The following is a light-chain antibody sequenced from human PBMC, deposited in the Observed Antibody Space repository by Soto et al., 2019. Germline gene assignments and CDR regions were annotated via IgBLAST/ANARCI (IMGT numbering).Light chain of an antibody. CDR2: EDN. J-gene: IGLJ3*02. V-gene: IGLV6-57*02. CDR1: SGSIASNY. Sequence: NFMLTQPHSVSESPGKTVTISCTGSSGSIASNYVQWYQQRPGSVPTTVIYEDNQRPSGVPDRFSGSIDSSSNSASLTISGLKTEDEADYYCQSYDSSSNWVFGGGTKLTVL. CDR3: QSYDSSSNWV.